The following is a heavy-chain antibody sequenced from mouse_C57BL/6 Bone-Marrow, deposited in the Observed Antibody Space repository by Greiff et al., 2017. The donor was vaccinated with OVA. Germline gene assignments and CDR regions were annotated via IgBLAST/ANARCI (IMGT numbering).Heavy chain of an antibody. CDR2: YPGSGNTY. V-gene: IGHV1-83*01. J-gene: IGHJ3*01. CDR1: YTFTDYYM. Sequence: VQLKESGPELVKPGASVKMSCKASGYTFTDYYMHWVKQKPGKGLEWIGEIYPGSGNTYYNEKFKGKATLTADTSSSTAYMQLSSLTSEDSAVYFSARSDSSGYWFAYWGQGTLVTVSA. D-gene: IGHD3-2*02. CDR3: RSDSSGYWFAY.